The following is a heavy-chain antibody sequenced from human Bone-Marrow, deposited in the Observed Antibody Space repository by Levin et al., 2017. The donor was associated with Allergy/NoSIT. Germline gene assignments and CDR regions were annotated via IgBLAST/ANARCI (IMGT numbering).Heavy chain of an antibody. V-gene: IGHV3-21*01. D-gene: IGHD2-15*01. CDR2: ISSSSSYI. Sequence: GGSLRLSCAASGFTFSSYSMNWVRQAPGKGLEWVSSISSSSSYIYYADSVKGRFTISRDNAKNSLYLQMNSLRAEDTAVYYCASLYSLIVVVVAAPRDWFDPWGQGTLVTVSS. CDR1: GFTFSSYS. CDR3: ASLYSLIVVVVAAPRDWFDP. J-gene: IGHJ5*02.